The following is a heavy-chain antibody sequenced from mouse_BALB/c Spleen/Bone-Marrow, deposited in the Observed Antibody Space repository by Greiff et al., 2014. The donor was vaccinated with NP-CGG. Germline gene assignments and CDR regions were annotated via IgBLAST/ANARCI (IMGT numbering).Heavy chain of an antibody. CDR2: INPSNGRT. CDR1: GYTFTNYW. Sequence: QVQLQQPGAELVKPGASVKLSCKASGYTFTNYWMHWVKQRPGQGLEWIGEINPSNGRTNYNEKFKGKATLTVDKSSSTAYMQLSSLTSEDSAVYYCARGFDYWGQGTTLTVSS. V-gene: IGHV1S81*02. CDR3: ARGFDY. J-gene: IGHJ2*01.